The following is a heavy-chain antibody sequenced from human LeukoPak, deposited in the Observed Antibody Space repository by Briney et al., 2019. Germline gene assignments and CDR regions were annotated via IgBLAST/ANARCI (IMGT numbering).Heavy chain of an antibody. Sequence: ASVKVSCKASGYTFTSYYMHWVRQAPGQGLEWMGMINPSGGSTSYAQKFQGRVTMTRDTSTSTVYMELSSLRSEDTAVYYCARVMGDETGGYYDSPAFDYWGQGTLVTVSS. V-gene: IGHV1-46*01. J-gene: IGHJ4*02. CDR1: GYTFTSYY. CDR2: INPSGGST. CDR3: ARVMGDETGGYYDSPAFDY. D-gene: IGHD3-22*01.